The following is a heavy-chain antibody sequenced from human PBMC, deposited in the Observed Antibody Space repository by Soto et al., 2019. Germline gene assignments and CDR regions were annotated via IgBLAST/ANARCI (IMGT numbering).Heavy chain of an antibody. V-gene: IGHV1-3*04. D-gene: IGHD3-3*01. Sequence: SVKVSCKASGYTFTAYGIHWVRQAPGQRLEWMGWINTGNGHTKYSQKFQGRVTITRDTSARTAYMELNSLRSEDTAVYYCASRGYDFWSGLDPWGQGTLVTVSS. CDR2: INTGNGHT. CDR3: ASRGYDFWSGLDP. CDR1: GYTFTAYG. J-gene: IGHJ5*02.